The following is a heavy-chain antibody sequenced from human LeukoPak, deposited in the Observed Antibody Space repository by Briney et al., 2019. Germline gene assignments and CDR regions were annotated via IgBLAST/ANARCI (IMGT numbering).Heavy chain of an antibody. V-gene: IGHV4-59*02. CDR3: AREYTLYISGWFIDY. J-gene: IGHJ4*02. CDR2: IDYGGST. CDR1: GFTVSSNY. Sequence: PGGSLRLSCAASGFTVSSNYISWVRQAPGKGLEWIGTIDYGGSTYYNPSLKSRATISIDTSKNQSSLTLSPVTAADTAVYYCAREYTLYISGWFIDYWGQGTVVTVSS. D-gene: IGHD6-19*01.